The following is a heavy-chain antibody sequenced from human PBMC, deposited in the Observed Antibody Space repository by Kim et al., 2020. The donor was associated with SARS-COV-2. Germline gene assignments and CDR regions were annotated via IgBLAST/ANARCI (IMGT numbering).Heavy chain of an antibody. J-gene: IGHJ4*02. CDR2: ISGSGGST. CDR3: AKRRSKSYSSSSHFDY. V-gene: IGHV3-23*01. Sequence: GGSLRLSCAASGFTFSSYAMSWVRQAPGKGLEWVSAISGSGGSTYYADSVKGRFTISRDNSKNTLYLQMNSLRAEDTAVYYCAKRRSKSYSSSSHFDYWGQGTLVAVSS. CDR1: GFTFSSYA. D-gene: IGHD6-13*01.